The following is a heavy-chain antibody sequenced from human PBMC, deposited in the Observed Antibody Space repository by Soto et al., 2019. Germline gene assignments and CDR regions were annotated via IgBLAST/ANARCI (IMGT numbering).Heavy chain of an antibody. V-gene: IGHV4-31*03. CDR3: ARGYDSSGYAAFDI. CDR1: GGSISSGGYY. D-gene: IGHD3-22*01. J-gene: IGHJ3*02. CDR2: IYYSGST. Sequence: SETLSLTCTVSGGSISSGGYYWSWIRQHPGKGLEWIGYIYYSGSTYYNPSLKSRVTISVDTSKNQFSLKLSSVTAADTAVYYCARGYDSSGYAAFDIWGQGTMVTVSS.